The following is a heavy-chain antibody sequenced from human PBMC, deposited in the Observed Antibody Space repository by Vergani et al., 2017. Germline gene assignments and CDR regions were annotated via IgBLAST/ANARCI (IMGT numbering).Heavy chain of an antibody. CDR1: GGTFSSYT. J-gene: IGHJ6*02. D-gene: IGHD2-2*01. CDR3: ARDEYCSSTSCQSNPRYYYYGMDV. CDR2: IIPILGIA. Sequence: QVQLVQSGAEVKKPGSSVKVSCKASGGTFSSYTISWVRQAPGQGLEWMGRIIPILGIANYAQKFQGRVTITADKSTSTAYMELSSLRSEDTAVYYCARDEYCSSTSCQSNPRYYYYGMDVWGQGTTVTVSS. V-gene: IGHV1-69*08.